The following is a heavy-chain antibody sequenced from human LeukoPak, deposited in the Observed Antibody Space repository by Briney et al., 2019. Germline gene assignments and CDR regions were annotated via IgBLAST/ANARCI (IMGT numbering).Heavy chain of an antibody. V-gene: IGHV1-18*01. CDR1: GYTFTSYG. CDR3: ARARGRSLITTIDY. CDR2: ISAYNGNT. D-gene: IGHD3-22*01. Sequence: ASMKVSCKASGYTFTSYGISWVRQAPGQGLEWMGWISAYNGNTNYAQKLQGRVTMTTDPSTSTAYMELRSLRSDDTAVYYCARARGRSLITTIDYWGQGTLVTVSS. J-gene: IGHJ4*02.